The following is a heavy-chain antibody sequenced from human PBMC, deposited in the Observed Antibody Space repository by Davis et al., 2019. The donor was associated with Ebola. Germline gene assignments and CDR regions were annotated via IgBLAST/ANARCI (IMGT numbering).Heavy chain of an antibody. V-gene: IGHV4-59*12. Sequence: PSETLSLTCTVSGGSISSYYWSWIRQPPGKGLEWIGYIYYSGSTNYNPSLKSRVTISVDTSKNQFSLKLSSVTAADTAVYYCAAIRATGYYRSYYYYYGMDVWGQGTTVTVSS. CDR3: AAIRATGYYRSYYYYYGMDV. CDR1: GGSISSYY. J-gene: IGHJ6*02. CDR2: IYYSGST. D-gene: IGHD3-9*01.